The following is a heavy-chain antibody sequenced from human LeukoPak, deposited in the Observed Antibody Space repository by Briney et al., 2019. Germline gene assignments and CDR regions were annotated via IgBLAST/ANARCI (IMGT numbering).Heavy chain of an antibody. CDR2: INWNGGST. CDR3: ARVRSAASYWYFDL. D-gene: IGHD6-13*01. V-gene: IGHV3-20*04. J-gene: IGHJ2*01. CDR1: GFTFDDYG. Sequence: GSLRLSCAASGFTFDDYGMSWVRQAPGKGLEWVSGINWNGGSTGYADSVKGRFTISRDNAKNSLYLQMNSLRAEDTALYYCARVRSAASYWYFDLWGRGTLVTVSS.